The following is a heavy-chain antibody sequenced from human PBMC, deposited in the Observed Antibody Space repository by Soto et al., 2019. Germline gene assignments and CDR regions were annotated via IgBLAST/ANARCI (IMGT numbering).Heavy chain of an antibody. V-gene: IGHV3-73*01. CDR2: IRSKANSYAT. J-gene: IGHJ6*02. D-gene: IGHD3-22*01. CDR1: GFTFSGSA. Sequence: GGSLRLSYAASGFTFSGSAMHWVRQASVQELEWVGRIRSKANSYATAYAASVKGRFTISRDDSKNTAYLQMNSLKTEDTAVYYCTRTVVIKAGAYGMDVWGQGSTVTVSS. CDR3: TRTVVIKAGAYGMDV.